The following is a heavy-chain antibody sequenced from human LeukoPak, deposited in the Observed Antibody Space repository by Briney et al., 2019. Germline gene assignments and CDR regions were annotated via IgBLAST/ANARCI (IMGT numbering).Heavy chain of an antibody. D-gene: IGHD6-13*01. Sequence: ASVKVSCKASGYTFTSYYMHWVRQAPGQGLEWMGIINPSGGSTNYAQKFQGRVTMTRDMSTSTVYMELSSLRSEDTAVYYCARLVPSSWYGFFAFDIWGQGTMVTVSS. V-gene: IGHV1-46*01. CDR3: ARLVPSSWYGFFAFDI. CDR1: GYTFTSYY. CDR2: INPSGGST. J-gene: IGHJ3*02.